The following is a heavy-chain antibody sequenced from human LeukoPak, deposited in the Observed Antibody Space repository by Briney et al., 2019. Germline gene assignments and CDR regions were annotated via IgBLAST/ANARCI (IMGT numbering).Heavy chain of an antibody. CDR3: ARGDAANFWFDP. Sequence: RTSETLSLTCTVSGGPISSSSYYWGWIRQPPGKGLEWIGEINHSGSTNYNPSLKSRVTISVDTSKNQFSLKLSSVTATDTAVYYCARGDAANFWFDPWGQGTLVTVSS. J-gene: IGHJ5*02. CDR2: INHSGST. D-gene: IGHD6-25*01. CDR1: GGPISSSSYY. V-gene: IGHV4-39*07.